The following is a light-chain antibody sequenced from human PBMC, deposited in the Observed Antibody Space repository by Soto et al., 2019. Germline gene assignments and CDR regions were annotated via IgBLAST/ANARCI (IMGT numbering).Light chain of an antibody. V-gene: IGKV3-20*01. CDR1: QSVGYH. Sequence: EIVLTQSPATLSLSPGERATLSCRASQSVGYHLAWYQQKPGQAPRLLIYDASNRATGIPARFSGSGSGTDFTLTISRLEPEDFAVYYCQQYGSSPWTFGQGTKV. CDR2: DAS. J-gene: IGKJ1*01. CDR3: QQYGSSPWT.